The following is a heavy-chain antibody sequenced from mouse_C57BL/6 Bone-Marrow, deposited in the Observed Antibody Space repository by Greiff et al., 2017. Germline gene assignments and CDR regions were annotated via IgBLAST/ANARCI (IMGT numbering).Heavy chain of an antibody. D-gene: IGHD1-1*01. J-gene: IGHJ4*01. CDR3: ARHVLLRHYYAMDY. Sequence: EVQGVESGGGLVKPGGSLKLSCAASGFTFSDYGMHWVRQAPEKGLEWVAYISSGSSTIYYADTVKGRFTISRDNAKNTLFLQMTSLWSEDTAMYYCARHVLLRHYYAMDYWGQGTSVTVSS. V-gene: IGHV5-17*01. CDR2: ISSGSSTI. CDR1: GFTFSDYG.